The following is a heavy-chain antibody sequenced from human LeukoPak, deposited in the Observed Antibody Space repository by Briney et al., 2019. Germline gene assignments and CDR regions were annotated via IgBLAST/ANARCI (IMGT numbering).Heavy chain of an antibody. Sequence: ASVKVSCKASGYTFTSYAMHWVRQAPGQRLEWMGWINAGNGNTKYSQKFQGRVTITRDTSASTAYMELSSLRSEDTAVYYCARFEEMYYDFWSGYYTGIKQGWFDPWGQGTLVTVSS. D-gene: IGHD3-3*01. CDR1: GYTFTSYA. CDR2: INAGNGNT. J-gene: IGHJ5*02. V-gene: IGHV1-3*01. CDR3: ARFEEMYYDFWSGYYTGIKQGWFDP.